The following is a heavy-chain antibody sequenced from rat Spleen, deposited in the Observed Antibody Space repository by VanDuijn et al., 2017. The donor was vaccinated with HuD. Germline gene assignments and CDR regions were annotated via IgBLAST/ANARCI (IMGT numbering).Heavy chain of an antibody. Sequence: EVQLVESDGGLVQPGRSLKLSCAASGFTFSDYYMAWVRQVPKKGLEWVASISYEGSATYYGDSVKGRFTISRDNAKNTLYLQMNSLRSEDTATYYCTRPDSSLYVMDAWGQGASVTVSS. CDR3: TRPDSSLYVMDA. CDR1: GFTFSDYY. D-gene: IGHD1-8*01. CDR2: ISYEGSAT. J-gene: IGHJ4*01. V-gene: IGHV5-22*01.